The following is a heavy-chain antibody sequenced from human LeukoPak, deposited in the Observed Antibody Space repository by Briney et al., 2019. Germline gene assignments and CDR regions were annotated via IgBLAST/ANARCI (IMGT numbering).Heavy chain of an antibody. V-gene: IGHV4-30-4*01. D-gene: IGHD1-26*01. J-gene: IGHJ3*02. CDR1: GGSISSGDYY. CDR2: IYYSGST. CDR3: ARVVGAYDAFDI. Sequence: SETLSLTCTVSGGSISSGDYYWSWIRQPPGKGLEWIGYIYYSGSTYYNPSLKSRVTISVDTSKNQFSLKLSSVAAADTAVYYCARVVGAYDAFDIWGQGTMVTVSS.